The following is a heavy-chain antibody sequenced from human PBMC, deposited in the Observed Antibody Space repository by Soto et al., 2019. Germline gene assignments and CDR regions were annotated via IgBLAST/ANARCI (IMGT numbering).Heavy chain of an antibody. Sequence: EVQLVESGGGLVQPGGSLRLSCAASGFTFSSYWMHWVRQVPGKGLVWVSRINSDGSSTGYADSVMGRFTISRDNAKNTLYLQMSSLRAEDTAVYYCAIDLGYCCGGSFYVSRYRGQGTLVTVSS. D-gene: IGHD2-15*01. V-gene: IGHV3-74*01. CDR3: AIDLGYCCGGSFYVSRY. J-gene: IGHJ4*02. CDR2: INSDGSST. CDR1: GFTFSSYW.